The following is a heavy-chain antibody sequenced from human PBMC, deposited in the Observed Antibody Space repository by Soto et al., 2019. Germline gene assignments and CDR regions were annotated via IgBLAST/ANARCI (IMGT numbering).Heavy chain of an antibody. CDR2: ILVGGST. CDR1: GFICSSYD. Sequence: AGSLRLSCAVSGFICSSYDMSWVRQALGKGLEWVSTILVGGSTHYEDSVKGRFTISRDTSKNTVYLQMNSLTAGDTAFYYCAKATATSGGAFEIYGQGTMVTVSS. D-gene: IGHD1-1*01. J-gene: IGHJ3*02. V-gene: IGHV3-23*01. CDR3: AKATATSGGAFEI.